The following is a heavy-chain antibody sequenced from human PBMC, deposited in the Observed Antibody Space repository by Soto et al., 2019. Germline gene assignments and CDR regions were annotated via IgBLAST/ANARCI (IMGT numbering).Heavy chain of an antibody. CDR1: VFTFSNSW. V-gene: IGHV3-74*01. CDR2: INADGTST. D-gene: IGHD2-2*01. CDR3: VKVLARGVGVPRFYFDS. J-gene: IGHJ4*02. Sequence: LGGSLRLSCAASVFTFSNSWMHWVRQVSGKGLEWVSRINADGTSTSYADSVKGRFTISRDNAKNTLYLHVNSLRAEDTAVYYCVKVLARGVGVPRFYFDSWGQGALVTVSS.